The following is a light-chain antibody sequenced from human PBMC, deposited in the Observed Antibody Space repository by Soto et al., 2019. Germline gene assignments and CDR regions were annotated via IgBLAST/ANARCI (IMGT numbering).Light chain of an antibody. J-gene: IGLJ2*01. CDR3: QSADSIENVV. V-gene: IGLV3-25*03. CDR1: ALPKQY. Sequence: SYELTQPPSVSVSPGQTARITCSGDALPKQYAYWYQQKPGQAPVLVIYKDSERPSGIPERFSGSSSGTTVTLTISGVQAEDEADYYCQSADSIENVVFGGGTKVTVL. CDR2: KDS.